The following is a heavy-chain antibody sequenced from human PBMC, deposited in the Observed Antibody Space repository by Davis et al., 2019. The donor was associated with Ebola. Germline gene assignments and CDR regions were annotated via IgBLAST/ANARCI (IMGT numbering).Heavy chain of an antibody. Sequence: GESLKISCAASGFTFSSYAMSWVRQAPGKGLEWVSVISGSGGSTYYADSVKGRFTISRDNSKNTLYLQMHSLRAEDTAIYYCATRGLSSGWPDYWGQGALVSVSS. CDR3: ATRGLSSGWPDY. CDR2: ISGSGGST. V-gene: IGHV3-23*01. J-gene: IGHJ4*02. CDR1: GFTFSSYA. D-gene: IGHD6-19*01.